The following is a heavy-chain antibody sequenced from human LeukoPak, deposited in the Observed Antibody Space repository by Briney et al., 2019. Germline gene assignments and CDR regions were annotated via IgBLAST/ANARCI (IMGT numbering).Heavy chain of an antibody. CDR3: ARGGAAAGLLYYYYGMDV. Sequence: SETLSLTCTVSGGSISSYYWSWIRQAPGKGLEWIGYIYYSGSTNYNPSLKSRVTISVDTSKNQFSLKLSSVTAADTAVYYCARGGAAAGLLYYYYGMDVWGQGTTVTVSS. V-gene: IGHV4-59*01. CDR1: GGSISSYY. D-gene: IGHD6-13*01. J-gene: IGHJ6*02. CDR2: IYYSGST.